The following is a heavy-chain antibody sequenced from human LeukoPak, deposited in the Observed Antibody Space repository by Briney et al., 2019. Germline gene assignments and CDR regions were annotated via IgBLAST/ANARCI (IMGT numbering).Heavy chain of an antibody. D-gene: IGHD3-22*01. CDR3: ARERGGLGSYYYDSSGYVSDAFDI. Sequence: SETLSLTCTVSGGSISSYYWSWIRQPPGKGLEWIGYIYYSGSTNYNPSLKSRVTISVDTSKNQFSLKLSSVTAADTAVYYCARERGGLGSYYYDSSGYVSDAFDIWGQGAMVTASS. CDR2: IYYSGST. V-gene: IGHV4-59*01. J-gene: IGHJ3*02. CDR1: GGSISSYY.